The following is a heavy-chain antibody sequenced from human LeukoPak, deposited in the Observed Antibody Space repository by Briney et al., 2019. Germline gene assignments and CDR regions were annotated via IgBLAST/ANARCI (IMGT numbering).Heavy chain of an antibody. CDR1: GFTFSSYG. CDR2: IWYDGSNK. J-gene: IGHJ6*03. CDR3: AKGGGTSPIGGYYYYYYYMDV. D-gene: IGHD2-2*01. Sequence: PGGSLRLSCAASGFTFSSYGMHWVRQAPGKGLEWVAVIWYDGSNKYYADSVKGRFTISRDNSKNTLYLQMNSLRAEDTAVYYCAKGGGTSPIGGYYYYYYYMDVWGKGTTVTVSS. V-gene: IGHV3-33*06.